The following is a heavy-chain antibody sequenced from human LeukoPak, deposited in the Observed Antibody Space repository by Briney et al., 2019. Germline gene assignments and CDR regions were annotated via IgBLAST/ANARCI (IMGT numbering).Heavy chain of an antibody. CDR2: IYYSGSS. J-gene: IGHJ4*02. CDR1: GGSISSSSYQ. Sequence: SETLSLTCTVSGGSISSSSYQWGWIRQPPGKGLEWIGTIYYSGSSYYNPSLESRISMSVDTSKNQLSLKMSSVTAADTAVYYCARGGFPEYSTSWFYWGQGTLVTVSS. CDR3: ARGGFPEYSTSWFY. D-gene: IGHD6-13*01. V-gene: IGHV4-39*07.